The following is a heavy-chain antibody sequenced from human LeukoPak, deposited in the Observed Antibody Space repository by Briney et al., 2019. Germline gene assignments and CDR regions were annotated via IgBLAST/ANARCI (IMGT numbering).Heavy chain of an antibody. J-gene: IGHJ3*02. D-gene: IGHD4-17*01. CDR2: MNPNSGNT. Sequence: ASVKVSCKASGYAFISYDINWVRQATGQGLEWMGWMNPNSGNTGYAQKFQGRVTMTRNTSISTAYMELSSLRSEDTAVYYCARGYGSRASRGVFDIWGQGTMVTVSS. V-gene: IGHV1-8*01. CDR1: GYAFISYD. CDR3: ARGYGSRASRGVFDI.